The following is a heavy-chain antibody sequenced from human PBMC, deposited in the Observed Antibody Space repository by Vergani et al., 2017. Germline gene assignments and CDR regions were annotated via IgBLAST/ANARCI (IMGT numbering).Heavy chain of an antibody. CDR2: ISYDGKNK. Sequence: QVHLVESGGGVVQPGRSLRLSCVVSGFTSSYYGMHWVRQAPGKGLEWVAVISYDGKNKYYADSVKGRFTISRDNSKSTLYLQMNSLRTEDTAEYYCVTKSCGAPRFQIRHFRPWGQGTLVTVSS. D-gene: IGHD2-21*01. CDR1: GFTSSYYG. V-gene: IGHV3-30*03. CDR3: VTKSCGAPRFQIRHFRP. J-gene: IGHJ1*01.